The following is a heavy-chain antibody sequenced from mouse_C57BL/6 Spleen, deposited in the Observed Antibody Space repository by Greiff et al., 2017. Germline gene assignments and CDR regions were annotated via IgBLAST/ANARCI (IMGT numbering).Heavy chain of an antibody. V-gene: IGHV1-69*01. CDR3: ARYVGGGAMDY. J-gene: IGHJ4*01. D-gene: IGHD4-1*01. CDR2: IDPSDSYT. CDR1: GYTFTSYW. Sequence: QVQLQQPGAELVMPGASVKLSCKASGYTFTSYWMHWVKQRPGQGLEWIGEIDPSDSYTNYNQKFKGKSTLTVDKSSSTAYMQLSSLTSEDSAVYYCARYVGGGAMDYWGQGTSVTVSS.